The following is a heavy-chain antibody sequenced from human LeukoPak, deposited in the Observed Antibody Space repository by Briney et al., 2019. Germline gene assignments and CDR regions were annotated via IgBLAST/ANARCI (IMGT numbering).Heavy chain of an antibody. Sequence: SETLSLTCTVSGGSISSYYWSWIRQPAGKGLEWIGRIYTSGSTNYNPSLKSRVTMSVDTCKNQFSLKLSSVTAADTAVYYCARVKHSSSSNGWFDPWGQGTLVTVSS. V-gene: IGHV4-4*07. J-gene: IGHJ5*02. D-gene: IGHD6-6*01. CDR1: GGSISSYY. CDR3: ARVKHSSSSNGWFDP. CDR2: IYTSGST.